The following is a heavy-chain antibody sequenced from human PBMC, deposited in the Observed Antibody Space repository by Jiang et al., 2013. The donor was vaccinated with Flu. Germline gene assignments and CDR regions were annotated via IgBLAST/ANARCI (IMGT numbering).Heavy chain of an antibody. CDR2: INHSGST. V-gene: IGHV4-34*01. CDR3: ARGLVMVYARWFDS. Sequence: LLKPSETLSLTCAVYGGSFSGYYWSWIRQPPGKGLEWIGEINHSGSTNYNPSLKSRVTISVDTSKNQFSLKLSSVTAADTAVYYCARGLVMVYARWFDSWGQGTLVTVSS. D-gene: IGHD2-8*01. J-gene: IGHJ5*01. CDR1: GGSFSGYY.